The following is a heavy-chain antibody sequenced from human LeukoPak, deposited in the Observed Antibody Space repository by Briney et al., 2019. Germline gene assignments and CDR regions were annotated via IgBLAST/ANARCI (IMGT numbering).Heavy chain of an antibody. Sequence: ASVKVSCKASGYIFTGYYMHWVRQAPGQGLEWMGWINPNSGGTNSAQKFQGRVTMTRDTSISTAYMELTSLRSDDTAVYYCARDWRAGRDYWGQGTLVTVSS. CDR1: GYIFTGYY. CDR3: ARDWRAGRDY. CDR2: INPNSGGT. J-gene: IGHJ4*02. V-gene: IGHV1-2*02.